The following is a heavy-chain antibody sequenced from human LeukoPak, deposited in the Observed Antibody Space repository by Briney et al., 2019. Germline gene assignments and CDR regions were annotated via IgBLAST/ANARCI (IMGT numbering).Heavy chain of an antibody. V-gene: IGHV4-4*07. CDR1: GGSISSYY. Sequence: NPSETLSLTCTASGGSISSYYWSWIRQPAGKGLEWIGRIYTSGSTNYNPSLKSRVTMSIDTSKNQFTLKMSSVTAADTAVYYCARRNDSSGYYYNLWGQGTLVTVSS. CDR2: IYTSGST. J-gene: IGHJ4*02. CDR3: ARRNDSSGYYYNL. D-gene: IGHD3-22*01.